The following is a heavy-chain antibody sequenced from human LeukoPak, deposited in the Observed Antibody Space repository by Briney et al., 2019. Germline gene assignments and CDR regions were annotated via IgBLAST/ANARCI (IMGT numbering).Heavy chain of an antibody. D-gene: IGHD6-19*01. V-gene: IGHV3-30-3*01. CDR3: ARVGDQWLVRGYFDY. CDR2: ISYDGSNK. Sequence: HTGGSLRLSCVASGFTFDDYAMHWVRQAPGKGLEWVAVISYDGSNKYYADSVKGRFTISRDNSKNTLYLQMNSLRAEDTAVYYCARVGDQWLVRGYFDYWGQGTLVTVSS. J-gene: IGHJ4*02. CDR1: GFTFDDYA.